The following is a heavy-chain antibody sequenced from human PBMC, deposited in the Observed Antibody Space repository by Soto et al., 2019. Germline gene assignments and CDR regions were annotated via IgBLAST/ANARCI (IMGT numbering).Heavy chain of an antibody. CDR3: ARNPIVVFYYYYMDV. D-gene: IGHD2-21*01. Sequence: QVQLVESGGGVVQPGRSLRLSCAASGFTCSSYGMHWVRQSPGKGLEWVAVIWYDGSNKYYADSVKGRFTISRDNSKNTLYLQMNSLRAEDTAVYYCARNPIVVFYYYYMDVWGKGTTVTVSS. CDR1: GFTCSSYG. J-gene: IGHJ6*03. V-gene: IGHV3-33*01. CDR2: IWYDGSNK.